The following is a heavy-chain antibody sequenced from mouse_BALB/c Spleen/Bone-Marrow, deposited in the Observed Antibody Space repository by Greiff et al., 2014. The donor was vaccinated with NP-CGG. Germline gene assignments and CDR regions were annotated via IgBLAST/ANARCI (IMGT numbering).Heavy chain of an antibody. CDR2: IHLSDSET. CDR1: GYSFTNYW. V-gene: IGHV1-74*01. CDR3: ARFGNYEGFAY. J-gene: IGHJ3*01. D-gene: IGHD2-1*01. Sequence: QVQLKESGAELVRPGASVKLSCKASGYSFTNYWMNWVKQRPGQGLEWIGMIHLSDSETRLNQKFKDKATLTVDKSSSTAYIQLTSPTSEDSAVYYCARFGNYEGFAYWGQGTLVTVSA.